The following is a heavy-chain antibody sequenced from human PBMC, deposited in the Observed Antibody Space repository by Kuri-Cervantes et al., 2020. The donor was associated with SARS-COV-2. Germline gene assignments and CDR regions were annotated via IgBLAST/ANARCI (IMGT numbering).Heavy chain of an antibody. D-gene: IGHD2/OR15-2a*01. Sequence: SETLSLTCAVYGGSFSGYYWSWIRQPPGKGLEWIGEINHSGSTNYNPSLKSRIIISVDTTKNQFSLKLSSVTAADAAVYYCAAFGRGGSCNSANCQGAYNWFDPWGQGTLVTVSS. V-gene: IGHV4-34*01. CDR2: INHSGST. CDR3: AAFGRGGSCNSANCQGAYNWFDP. J-gene: IGHJ5*02. CDR1: GGSFSGYY.